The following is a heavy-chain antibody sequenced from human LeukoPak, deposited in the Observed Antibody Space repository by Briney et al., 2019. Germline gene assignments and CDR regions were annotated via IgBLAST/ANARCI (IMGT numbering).Heavy chain of an antibody. CDR3: ARYYSMDV. CDR1: GFTFSNCG. J-gene: IGHJ6*02. V-gene: IGHV3-23*01. CDR2: IGSGGDTT. Sequence: SGGSLRLSCAASGFTFSNCGMTWVRQAPGKGLEWVSSIGSGGDTTYYADSVKGRFTIPRDNSKNTLYLQMNSLRAEDTAVYYCARYYSMDVWGQGTTVIVSS.